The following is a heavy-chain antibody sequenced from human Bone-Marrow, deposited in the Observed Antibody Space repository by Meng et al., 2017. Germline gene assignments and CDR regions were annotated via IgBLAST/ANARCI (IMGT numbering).Heavy chain of an antibody. CDR3: ARDLIPGIFDY. Sequence: GGSLRLSCAASGFTFSSYSMNWVRQAPGKGLEWVSSISSSSYIYYADSVKGRFTISRDNAKNSLYLQMNSLRAEDTAVYYCARDLIPGIFDYWGQGTLVTVSS. J-gene: IGHJ4*02. CDR2: ISSSSYI. V-gene: IGHV3-21*01. D-gene: IGHD1-26*01. CDR1: GFTFSSYS.